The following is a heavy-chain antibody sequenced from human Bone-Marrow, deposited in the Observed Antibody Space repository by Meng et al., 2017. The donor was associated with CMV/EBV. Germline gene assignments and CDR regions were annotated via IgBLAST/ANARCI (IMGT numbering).Heavy chain of an antibody. CDR3: ARRGAGGVRGYSYGYGFQGPTRYGMDV. CDR1: GGSISSSSYY. D-gene: IGHD5-18*01. J-gene: IGHJ6*01. Sequence: SETLSLTCTVSGGSISSSSYYWGWTRQPPGKGLEWIGSIYYSGSTNYNPSLKSRVTISVATSTNQFSLKLSSVTAADTAVYYCARRGAGGVRGYSYGYGFQGPTRYGMDVWGQGTTVTSCS. V-gene: IGHV4-39*01. CDR2: IYYSGST.